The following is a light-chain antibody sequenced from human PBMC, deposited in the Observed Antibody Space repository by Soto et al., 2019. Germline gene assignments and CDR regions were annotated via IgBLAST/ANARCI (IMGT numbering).Light chain of an antibody. J-gene: IGLJ1*01. Sequence: QSALTQPASVSGSPGQSITISCSGTSSDVGSYNFVSWYQQHPGKAPKLMIYDVTIRPSGVSYLFSGSKSGNTASLTISGLQTEDEADYYCTSFTTSNTHVFGSGTKLTVL. CDR1: SSDVGSYNF. CDR2: DVT. V-gene: IGLV2-14*03. CDR3: TSFTTSNTHV.